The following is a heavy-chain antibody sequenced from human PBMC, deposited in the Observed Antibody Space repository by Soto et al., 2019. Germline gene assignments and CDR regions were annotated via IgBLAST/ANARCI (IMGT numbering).Heavy chain of an antibody. V-gene: IGHV3-53*04. CDR1: GFTVSSNY. CDR2: IYSGGST. CDR3: ARGPHAPYMAHRYSNYYYMDV. J-gene: IGHJ6*03. D-gene: IGHD4-4*01. Sequence: GGSLRLSCAASGFTVSSNYMSWVRQAPGKGLEWVSVIYSGGSTYYADSVKGRFTISRHNSKNTLYLQMNSLRAEDTAVYYCARGPHAPYMAHRYSNYYYMDVWGKGTTVTVSS.